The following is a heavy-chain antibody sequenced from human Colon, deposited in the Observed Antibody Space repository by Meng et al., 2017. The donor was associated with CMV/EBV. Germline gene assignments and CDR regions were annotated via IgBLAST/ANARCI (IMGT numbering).Heavy chain of an antibody. V-gene: IGHV3-23*01. CDR2: SSGGGGGT. Sequence: ASGINFSSGAMSWVRQAPGKGLEWVSASSGGGGGTYYADSVKGRFTISRDNSKNTLYLQMNSLRAEDTAVYYCAKGLEPQPRVYDYWGQGTLVTVSS. D-gene: IGHD1-1*01. J-gene: IGHJ4*02. CDR3: AKGLEPQPRVYDY. CDR1: GINFSSGA.